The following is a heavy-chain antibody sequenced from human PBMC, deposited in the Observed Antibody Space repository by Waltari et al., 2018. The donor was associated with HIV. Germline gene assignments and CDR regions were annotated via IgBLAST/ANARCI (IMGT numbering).Heavy chain of an antibody. CDR1: GGTFSSYP. D-gene: IGHD4-17*01. Sequence: QVQLVQSGAEVKKPGSSVKVSCKASGGTFSSYPISWLRQAPGQGLEWMGGIIPIFGTANYAQKFQGRVTITADESTSTAYMELSSLRSEDTAVYYCARYDDYGDYVDIWGQGTMVTVSS. V-gene: IGHV1-69*01. J-gene: IGHJ3*02. CDR2: IIPIFGTA. CDR3: ARYDDYGDYVDI.